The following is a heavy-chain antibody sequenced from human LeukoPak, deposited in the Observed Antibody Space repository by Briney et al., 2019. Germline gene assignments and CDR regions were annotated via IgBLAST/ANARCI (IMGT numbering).Heavy chain of an antibody. Sequence: SETLSLTCTVSGGSISSYYWSWIRQPPGKGLEWIGYIYYSGTTNYNPTLKSRVTISVDTPKNQFSLKLSSVTAADTAVYYCARGVYIAAAQYGYWGQGTLVTVSS. V-gene: IGHV4-59*01. CDR2: IYYSGTT. D-gene: IGHD6-13*01. J-gene: IGHJ4*02. CDR1: GGSISSYY. CDR3: ARGVYIAAAQYGY.